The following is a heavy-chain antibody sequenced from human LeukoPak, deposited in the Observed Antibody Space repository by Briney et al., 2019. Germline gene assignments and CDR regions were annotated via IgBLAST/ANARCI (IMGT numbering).Heavy chain of an antibody. J-gene: IGHJ4*02. Sequence: SETLSLTCTVSGGSISSYYWSWIRRPAGKGLEWIGRIYTSGSTNYDPSLKSRVTMSVDTSKNQFSLKLSSVTAADMAVYYCASADSYGPAYFDYWGQGTLVTVSS. CDR2: IYTSGST. CDR1: GGSISSYY. D-gene: IGHD5-18*01. CDR3: ASADSYGPAYFDY. V-gene: IGHV4-4*07.